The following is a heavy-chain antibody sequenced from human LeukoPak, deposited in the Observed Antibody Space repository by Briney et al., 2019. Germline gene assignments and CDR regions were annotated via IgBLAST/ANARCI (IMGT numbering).Heavy chain of an antibody. D-gene: IGHD2-8*01. CDR2: ISETGGTT. CDR1: GFTFSSYA. CDR3: AKDTPIGRYCTNGVCSPFDY. J-gene: IGHJ4*02. Sequence: GGSLRLSCAGSGFTFSSYAMSWVRQASGKGLEWVSAISETGGTTYDADSVKGRFTISRDNSKSTLYLQMNSLRAEVTAVYYCAKDTPIGRYCTNGVCSPFDYWGQGTLVTVSS. V-gene: IGHV3-23*01.